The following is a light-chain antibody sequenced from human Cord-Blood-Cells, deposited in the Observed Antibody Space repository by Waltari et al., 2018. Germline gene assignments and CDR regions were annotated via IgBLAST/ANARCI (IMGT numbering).Light chain of an antibody. CDR2: DVS. CDR3: SSYTSSSTLV. Sequence: QSALTQPASVSGSPGRSITISCPGTSSDVGGYNYVPWYQQHPGKAPKLMIYDVSNRPSGVSNRFSGSKSGNTASLTISGLQAEDEADYYCSSYTSSSTLVFGGGTKLTVL. CDR1: SSDVGGYNY. J-gene: IGLJ2*01. V-gene: IGLV2-14*01.